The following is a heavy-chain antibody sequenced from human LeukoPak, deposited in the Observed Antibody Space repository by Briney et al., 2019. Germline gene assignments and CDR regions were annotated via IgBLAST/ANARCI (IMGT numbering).Heavy chain of an antibody. CDR2: ILYDGSDK. V-gene: IGHV3-30*03. CDR3: TIHMYDGYEGSSDTTMVRSP. D-gene: IGHD5-18*01. CDR1: GFTFSTYG. J-gene: IGHJ5*02. Sequence: GGSLRLSCAASGFTFSTYGMHWVRQAPGKGLEWVAAILYDGSDKYYADSVKGRFTISRDNSKNTLYLQMNSLRPEDTAVYYCTIHMYDGYEGSSDTTMVRSPWGQGTLVTVSS.